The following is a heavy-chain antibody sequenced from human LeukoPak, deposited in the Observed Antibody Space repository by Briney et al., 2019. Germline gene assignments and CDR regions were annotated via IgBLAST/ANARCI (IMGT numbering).Heavy chain of an antibody. CDR1: GFTFSSYA. D-gene: IGHD3-10*01. CDR3: AKMSSWFGELWL. CDR2: ISGSGGST. J-gene: IGHJ4*02. V-gene: IGHV3-23*01. Sequence: GGSLRLSCAASGFTFSSYAMSWVRQAPGKGLEWVSAISGSGGSTYYADSVRGRFTISRDNSKNTLYLQMNSLRAEDTAVYYCAKMSSWFGELWLWGQGTLVTVSS.